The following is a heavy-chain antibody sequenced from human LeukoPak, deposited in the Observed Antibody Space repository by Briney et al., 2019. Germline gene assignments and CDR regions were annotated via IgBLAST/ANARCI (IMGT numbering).Heavy chain of an antibody. CDR2: ISGSGGST. CDR3: AKGAGYYGSGSLDY. D-gene: IGHD3-10*01. Sequence: GGSLRLSYAASGFTVSSNYMSWVRQAPGKGLEWVSAISGSGGSTYYADSVKGRFTISRDNSKNTLYLQMNSLRAEDTAVYYCAKGAGYYGSGSLDYWGQGTLVTVSS. CDR1: GFTVSSNY. V-gene: IGHV3-23*01. J-gene: IGHJ4*02.